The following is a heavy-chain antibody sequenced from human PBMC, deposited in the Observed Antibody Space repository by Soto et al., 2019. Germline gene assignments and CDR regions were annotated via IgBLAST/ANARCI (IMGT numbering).Heavy chain of an antibody. V-gene: IGHV3-53*01. Sequence: GGSLRLSCAASGFTVRSNYMSWVRQAPGKGLEWVSVIYSGDSTYYADSVKGRFTISRDNSKNTLYLQMNSLRAEDTAVYYCARDGALLQDAFDIWGQGTMVTVSS. J-gene: IGHJ3*02. CDR1: GFTVRSNY. CDR3: ARDGALLQDAFDI. D-gene: IGHD3-10*01. CDR2: IYSGDST.